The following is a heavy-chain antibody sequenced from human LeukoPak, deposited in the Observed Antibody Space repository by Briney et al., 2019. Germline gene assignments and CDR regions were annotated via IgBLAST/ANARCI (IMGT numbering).Heavy chain of an antibody. CDR3: AKIKDIVVVPAPYDY. CDR2: ISGSDGST. D-gene: IGHD2-2*01. J-gene: IGHJ4*02. CDR1: GFTFSSYA. Sequence: GGSLTLSCVASGFTFSSYAISWVRQPPGKGLEWVSAISGSDGSTYYADSVKGRFTISRDNSKNTLYLQMNSLRAEDTAVYYCAKIKDIVVVPAPYDYWGQGTLVTVSS. V-gene: IGHV3-23*01.